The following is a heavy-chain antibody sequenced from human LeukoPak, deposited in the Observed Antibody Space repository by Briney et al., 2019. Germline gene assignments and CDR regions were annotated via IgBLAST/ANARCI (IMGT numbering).Heavy chain of an antibody. CDR3: ARDGLPYYFDY. V-gene: IGHV3-48*03. D-gene: IGHD5-12*01. Sequence: GGSLRLSCAASGFTFSSYEMNWVRQAPGKELEWVSYISSSGSTIYYADSVKGRFTISRDNAKNSLYLQMNSLRAEDTAVYYCARDGLPYYFDYWGQGTLVTVSS. J-gene: IGHJ4*02. CDR2: ISSSGSTI. CDR1: GFTFSSYE.